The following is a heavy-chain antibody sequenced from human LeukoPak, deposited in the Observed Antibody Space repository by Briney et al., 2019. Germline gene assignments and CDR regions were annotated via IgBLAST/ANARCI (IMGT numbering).Heavy chain of an antibody. J-gene: IGHJ4*02. V-gene: IGHV4-34*01. D-gene: IGHD2-2*01. CDR2: INHSGST. Sequence: KPSGTLSLTCAVYGGSFSGYYWSWIRQPPGKGLEWIGEINHSGSTNYNPSLKSRVTISVDTSKNQFSLKLGSVTAADTAVYYCARAPAAMASYYFDYWGQGTLVTVSS. CDR3: ARAPAAMASYYFDY. CDR1: GGSFSGYY.